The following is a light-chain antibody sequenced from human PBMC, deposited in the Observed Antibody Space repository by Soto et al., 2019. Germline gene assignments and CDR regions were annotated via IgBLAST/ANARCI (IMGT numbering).Light chain of an antibody. J-gene: IGKJ5*01. CDR1: QSVSSTY. CDR3: QQNNNWPPIT. V-gene: IGKV3-20*01. CDR2: GAS. Sequence: EIVLTQSPGTLSLSPGERATLSCRASQSVSSTYLIWYQQKPGQAPRLLIYGASSRATGVPDRFSGGGSGTDFTLTISRLEPEDFAVYYCQQNNNWPPITFGQGTRLEIK.